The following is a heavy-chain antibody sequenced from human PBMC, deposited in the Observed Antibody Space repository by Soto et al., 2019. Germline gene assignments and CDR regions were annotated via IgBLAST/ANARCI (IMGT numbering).Heavy chain of an antibody. CDR3: AREYGEGSCSDY. CDR1: GYTFTSYG. CDR2: ISAYNGNT. J-gene: IGHJ4*02. Sequence: QVQLVQSGAEVKKPGASVKVSCKASGYTFTSYGISWVRQAPGQGLEWMGWISAYNGNTNYAQKLQGRVTMTTVTSSSTAYMELRSLRSDGTALYYRAREYGEGSCSDYWGQGTLVTVSS. V-gene: IGHV1-18*01. D-gene: IGHD3-10*01.